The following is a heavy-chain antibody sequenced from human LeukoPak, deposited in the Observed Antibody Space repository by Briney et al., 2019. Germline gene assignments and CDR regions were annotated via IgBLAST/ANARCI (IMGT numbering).Heavy chain of an antibody. J-gene: IGHJ4*02. Sequence: ASVKVSCKASGYTFTSYAMNWVRQAPGQRLEWMGWINAGNGNTKYSQKFQGRVTITRDTSASTAYMELSSLRSEDTAVYYCARAELTDTNEIVVVTAGFDYWGQGTLVTVSS. CDR2: INAGNGNT. D-gene: IGHD2-21*02. V-gene: IGHV1-3*01. CDR3: ARAELTDTNEIVVVTAGFDY. CDR1: GYTFTSYA.